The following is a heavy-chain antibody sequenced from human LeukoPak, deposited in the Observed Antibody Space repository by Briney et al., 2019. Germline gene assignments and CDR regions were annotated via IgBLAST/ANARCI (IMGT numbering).Heavy chain of an antibody. CDR1: GYTFTSYD. Sequence: WASVKVSCKASGYTFTSYDINWVRQATGQGLEWMGWMNPNSGNTGYAQKFQGRVTMTRNTSISTAYMELSSLRSEDTAMYYCAIFYCDSSGYYFMDYWGQGTLVTVSS. CDR2: MNPNSGNT. V-gene: IGHV1-8*01. J-gene: IGHJ4*02. D-gene: IGHD3-22*01. CDR3: AIFYCDSSGYYFMDY.